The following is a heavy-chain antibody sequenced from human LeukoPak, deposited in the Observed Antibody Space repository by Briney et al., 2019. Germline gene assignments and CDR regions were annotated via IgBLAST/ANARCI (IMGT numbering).Heavy chain of an antibody. Sequence: PGGSLRLSCAASGFTFSSYSMNWVRQAPGKGLEWVSSISSSSSYIYYADSVKGRFTISRDNAKNSLYLQMNSLRAEDTAVYYCARDQEWELLHVYYYYMVVWGKGTTVTVSS. D-gene: IGHD1-26*01. CDR1: GFTFSSYS. CDR3: ARDQEWELLHVYYYYMVV. V-gene: IGHV3-21*01. CDR2: ISSSSSYI. J-gene: IGHJ6*03.